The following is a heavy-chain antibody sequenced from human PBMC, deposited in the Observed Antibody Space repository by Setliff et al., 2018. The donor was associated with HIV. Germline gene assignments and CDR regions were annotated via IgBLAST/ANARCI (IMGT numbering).Heavy chain of an antibody. Sequence: SETLSLTCAVYGGSFSEYYWSWIRQSPGKGLEWIGEINHSGSTHYNPPLKSRATVSVDTSKNQFSLRLNSVTAADTAVYYCARGATLLPGYSDRWEYFYMDVWGKGTTVTVS. CDR1: GGSFSEYY. CDR2: INHSGST. CDR3: ARGATLLPGYSDRWEYFYMDV. J-gene: IGHJ6*03. D-gene: IGHD5-12*01. V-gene: IGHV4-34*01.